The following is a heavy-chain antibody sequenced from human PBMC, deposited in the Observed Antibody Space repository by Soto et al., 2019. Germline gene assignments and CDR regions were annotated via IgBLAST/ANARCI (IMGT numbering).Heavy chain of an antibody. D-gene: IGHD3-3*01. CDR2: LHNSGTT. CDR1: GGTISDFH. CDR3: ARDYPIFGLLYGMDV. J-gene: IGHJ6*02. Sequence: VQLQQSGPGLVKPSETLSLTCTVSGGTISDFHLSWIRQSPGKGLEWIGYLHNSGTTDYNPSLKSRVTISVDTSKNNFSLRLTSVTAVDTAVYYCARDYPIFGLLYGMDVWGQGTTVTVS. V-gene: IGHV4-59*01.